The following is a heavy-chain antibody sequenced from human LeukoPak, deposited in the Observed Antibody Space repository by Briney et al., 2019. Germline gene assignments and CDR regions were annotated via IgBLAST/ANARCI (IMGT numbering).Heavy chain of an antibody. CDR2: RNPSGGRK. Sequence: GASVKVSCKASGYTFTSYYMHWGRQAPGQGLEWRGIRNPSGGRKSYAQKFKGRGTMTRDRATSTVYMQLSSLRSEDTAVYYCARASAYDRRGDYWGQGTLVTVSS. J-gene: IGHJ4*02. CDR1: GYTFTSYY. D-gene: IGHD3-10*02. CDR3: ARASAYDRRGDY. V-gene: IGHV1-46*01.